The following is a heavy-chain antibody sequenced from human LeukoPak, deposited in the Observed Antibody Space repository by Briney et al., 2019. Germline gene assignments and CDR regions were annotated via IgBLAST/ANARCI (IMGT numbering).Heavy chain of an antibody. CDR3: ARGGMVVPATRFDP. J-gene: IGHJ5*02. D-gene: IGHD2-15*01. V-gene: IGHV1-18*01. Sequence: ASVKVSCKASGYTFTSNSISWLRQPPAQGLEGMGWISAYNGNTNYAQNFQGRVTMTTDTSTSTAYMELRSLRSDDTAVYYCARGGMVVPATRFDPWGQGTLVTVSS. CDR1: GYTFTSNS. CDR2: ISAYNGNT.